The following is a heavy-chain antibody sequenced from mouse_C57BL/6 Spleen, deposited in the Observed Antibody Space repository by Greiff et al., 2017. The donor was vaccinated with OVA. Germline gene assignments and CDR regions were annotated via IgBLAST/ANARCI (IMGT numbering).Heavy chain of an antibody. CDR2: ISYDGSN. D-gene: IGHD2-2*01. V-gene: IGHV3-6*01. J-gene: IGHJ4*01. CDR1: GYSITSGYY. Sequence: EVKLVESGPGLVKPSQSLSLTCSVTGYSITSGYYWNWIRQFPGNKLEWMGYISYDGSNNYNPSLKNRISITRDTSKNQFFLKLNSVTTEDTATYYCATKAYGSSNMDYWGQGTSVTVSS. CDR3: ATKAYGSSNMDY.